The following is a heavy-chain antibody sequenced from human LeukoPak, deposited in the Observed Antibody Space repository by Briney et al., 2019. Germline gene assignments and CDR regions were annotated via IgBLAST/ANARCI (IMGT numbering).Heavy chain of an antibody. Sequence: GGSLRLSCAVSGITLSNYGMSWVRQAPGKGLEWVAGISDSGGSTNYADSVKGRFTISRDNPKNTLYLQMNSLRAEDTAVYYCAKESTNPYYFDYWGQGTLVTVSS. CDR1: GITLSNYG. D-gene: IGHD2-8*01. CDR2: ISDSGGST. V-gene: IGHV3-23*01. CDR3: AKESTNPYYFDY. J-gene: IGHJ4*02.